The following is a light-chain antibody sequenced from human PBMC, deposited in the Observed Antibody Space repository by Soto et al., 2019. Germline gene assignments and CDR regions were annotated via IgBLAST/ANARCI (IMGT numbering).Light chain of an antibody. V-gene: IGLV2-14*03. CDR2: DVS. J-gene: IGLJ1*01. CDR1: SSDVGGYNY. CDR3: SSYRTSNTRQIV. Sequence: VLTQAASVSGFPGQSISISCTSTSSDVGGYNYVSRYQHHPGKAPKLMIYDVSNRPSGVSNRFSGSKSGNTASLSISGLQPEDEADYYCSSYRTSNTRQIVCGTGTKVTVL.